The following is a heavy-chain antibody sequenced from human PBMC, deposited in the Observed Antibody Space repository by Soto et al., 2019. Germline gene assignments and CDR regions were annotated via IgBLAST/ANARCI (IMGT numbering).Heavy chain of an antibody. D-gene: IGHD3-3*01. CDR3: ARGGGTIYDHQTLDY. J-gene: IGHJ4*02. Sequence: GGSLRLSCAASGFTVSSNYMSWVRQAPGKGLEWVSVIYSGGSTYYADSVKGRFTISRDNSKNTLYLQMNSLRAEDTAVYYCARGGGTIYDHQTLDYWGQGTLVTSPQ. CDR1: GFTVSSNY. V-gene: IGHV3-53*01. CDR2: IYSGGST.